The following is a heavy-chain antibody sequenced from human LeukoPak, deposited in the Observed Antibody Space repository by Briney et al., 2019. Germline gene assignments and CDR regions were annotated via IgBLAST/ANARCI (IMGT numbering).Heavy chain of an antibody. CDR1: GFTFDDYA. CDR3: AKGYCSSTCCYADY. D-gene: IGHD2-2*01. V-gene: IGHV3-9*03. Sequence: GRSLRLSCAASGFTFDDYAMHWVRQAPGKGLEWVSGISWNSGSIGYADSVKGRFTISRDNAKNSLYLQMNSLRAEDMALYYCAKGYCSSTCCYADYWGQGTLVTVSS. CDR2: ISWNSGSI. J-gene: IGHJ4*02.